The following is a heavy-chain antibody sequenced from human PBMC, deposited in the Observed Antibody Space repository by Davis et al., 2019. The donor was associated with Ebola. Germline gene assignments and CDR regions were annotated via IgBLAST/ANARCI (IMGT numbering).Heavy chain of an antibody. Sequence: GESLKISCAASGFTFSSYGMHWVRQAPGKGLEWVANIKQDGSEKYYVDSVKGRFTISRDNAKNSLYLQMNSLRAEDTAVYYCARDTQTIWGQGTMVTVSS. CDR2: IKQDGSEK. D-gene: IGHD2-15*01. V-gene: IGHV3-7*01. CDR1: GFTFSSYG. CDR3: ARDTQTI. J-gene: IGHJ3*02.